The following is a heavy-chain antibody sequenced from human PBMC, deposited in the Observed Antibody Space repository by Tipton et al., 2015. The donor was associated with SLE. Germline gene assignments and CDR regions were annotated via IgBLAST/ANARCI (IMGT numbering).Heavy chain of an antibody. D-gene: IGHD3-10*01. V-gene: IGHV4-59*01. Sequence: GLVKPSETLSLTCTVSGGSISSYYWSWIRQPPGKGLEWIGYIYYSGNTNYNPSLKSRVTISVDTSKNQFSLKLSSVTAADTAVYYCARRVVLWFGEPPAGAFDIWGQGTMVTVSS. CDR3: ARRVVLWFGEPPAGAFDI. CDR2: IYYSGNT. J-gene: IGHJ3*02. CDR1: GGSISSYY.